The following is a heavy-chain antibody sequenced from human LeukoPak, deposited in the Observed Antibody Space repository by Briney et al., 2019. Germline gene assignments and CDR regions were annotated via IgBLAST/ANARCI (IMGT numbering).Heavy chain of an antibody. CDR3: ARDIGEEWLQAFDY. J-gene: IGHJ4*02. V-gene: IGHV3-21*01. CDR2: ISSSSSYI. Sequence: GGSLRLSCAASGFTYSSYSMNWVRQAPGKGLEWVSSISSSSSYIYYADSVKCRFTISRDNAKNSLYLQMNSLRAEDTAVYYCARDIGEEWLQAFDYWGQGTLVTVSS. CDR1: GFTYSSYS. D-gene: IGHD5-12*01.